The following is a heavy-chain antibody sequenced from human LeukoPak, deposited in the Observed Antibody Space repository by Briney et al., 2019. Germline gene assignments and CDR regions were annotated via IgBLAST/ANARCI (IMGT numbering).Heavy chain of an antibody. CDR1: GGSISNYY. Sequence: SETLSLTCTASGGSISNYYWTWVRQPPGKRLEWIGFIFHSGNTNYNPSLKSRVTISVDTSKNQFSLKLSSVTAADTAVYYCARHAGTYTHFDSWGQGALVTVSS. V-gene: IGHV4-59*08. J-gene: IGHJ4*02. CDR2: IFHSGNT. D-gene: IGHD3-10*01. CDR3: ARHAGTYTHFDS.